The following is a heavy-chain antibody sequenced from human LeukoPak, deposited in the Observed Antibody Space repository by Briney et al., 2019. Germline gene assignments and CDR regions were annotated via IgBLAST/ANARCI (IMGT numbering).Heavy chain of an antibody. J-gene: IGHJ4*02. CDR1: GGSFSGYY. CDR2: INHSGST. CDR3: ARNFNYYGSGSYYSY. D-gene: IGHD3-10*01. Sequence: SETLSLTCAVYGGSFSGYYWSWIRQPPGKGLEWIGEINHSGSTNYNPSLKSRVTISVGTSKNQFSLKLSSVTAADTAVYYCARNFNYYGSGSYYSYWGQGTLVTVSS. V-gene: IGHV4-34*01.